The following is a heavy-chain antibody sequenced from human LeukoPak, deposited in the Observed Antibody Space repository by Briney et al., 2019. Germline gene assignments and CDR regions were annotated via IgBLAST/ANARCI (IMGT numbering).Heavy chain of an antibody. D-gene: IGHD3-16*01. CDR3: ARGGGLDV. CDR2: IKTDGSEK. Sequence: PGGSLRLSCEASGFTFSSYWMSWVRQAPGKGLEWVANIKTDGSEKYYVDSVKGRFTISRDNAKNSLYLQMNSLRAEDTAVYYCARGGGLDVWGQGATVTVSS. V-gene: IGHV3-7*03. J-gene: IGHJ6*02. CDR1: GFTFSSYW.